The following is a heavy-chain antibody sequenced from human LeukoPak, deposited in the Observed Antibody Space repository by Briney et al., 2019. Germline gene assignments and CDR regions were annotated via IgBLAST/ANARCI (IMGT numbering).Heavy chain of an antibody. CDR1: GLTFSSYW. Sequence: PGGSLRLSCAASGLTFSSYWMSWVRQAPGKGLEWVANIKQDGSEKYYVDSVKGRFTISRDNAKNSLYLQMNSLRAEDTAVYYCARFSRSSSLNYYYGMDVWGQGTTVTVSS. J-gene: IGHJ6*02. V-gene: IGHV3-7*03. CDR3: ARFSRSSSLNYYYGMDV. D-gene: IGHD6-6*01. CDR2: IKQDGSEK.